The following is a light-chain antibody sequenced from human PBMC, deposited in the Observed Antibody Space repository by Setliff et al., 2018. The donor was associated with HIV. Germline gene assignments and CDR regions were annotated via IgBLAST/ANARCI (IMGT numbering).Light chain of an antibody. Sequence: QTVVTQEPSFSVSPGGTVTLTCGLRSSSDSTGHFPSWYQQTPGQTPRMLIYSTNTRSSGVPDRFSGSILGNRAALTITGAQADDECDYYCVLYMGNGVSVFGGGTKVTVL. CDR3: VLYMGNGVSV. V-gene: IGLV8-61*01. CDR1: SSSDSTGHF. CDR2: STN. J-gene: IGLJ3*02.